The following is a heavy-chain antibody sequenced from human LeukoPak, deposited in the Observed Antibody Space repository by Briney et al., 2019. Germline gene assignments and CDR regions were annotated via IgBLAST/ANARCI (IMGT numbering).Heavy chain of an antibody. CDR2: IYTSGNT. Sequence: SETLSLTCTVSGGSISIYYWSWIRQPAGKGLEWIGCIYTSGNTHYNPSLKSRVTMSVDTSKNQFSLKLSSVTAADTAVYYCARVRGVTTVDYWGQGTLVTVSS. V-gene: IGHV4-4*07. D-gene: IGHD4-17*01. J-gene: IGHJ4*02. CDR1: GGSISIYY. CDR3: ARVRGVTTVDY.